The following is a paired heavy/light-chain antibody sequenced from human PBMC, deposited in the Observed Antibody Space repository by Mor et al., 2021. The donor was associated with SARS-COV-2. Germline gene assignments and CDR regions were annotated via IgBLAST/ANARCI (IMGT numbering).Heavy chain of an antibody. Sequence: EVQLVQSGAEVKKPGESLKISCKGSGYSFTSYWIGWVRQMPGKGLEWMGIIYPGDSDTRYSPSFQGQVTISADKSISTAYLQWSSLKASDTAMYYCARHPKDIVVVPAATYYFDYWGQGTLVTVSS. D-gene: IGHD2-2*01. V-gene: IGHV5-51*01. CDR1: GYSFTSYW. CDR2: IYPGDSDT. J-gene: IGHJ4*02. CDR3: ARHPKDIVVVPAATYYFDY.
Light chain of an antibody. V-gene: IGKV3-20*01. CDR3: QQYGSSPNT. CDR2: GAS. Sequence: EIVLTQSPGTLSLSPGERATLSCRASQSVSSSYLAWYQQKPGQAPRLLIYGASSRATGIPDRFSGSGSGTDFTLTISRLEPEDFAVYYCQQYGSSPNTFGQGTKLEIK. J-gene: IGKJ2*01. CDR1: QSVSSSY.